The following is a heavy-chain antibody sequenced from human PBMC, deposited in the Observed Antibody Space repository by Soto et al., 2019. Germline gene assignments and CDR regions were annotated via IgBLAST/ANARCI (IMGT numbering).Heavy chain of an antibody. CDR2: IYYSGSS. Sequence: SETLSLTCTVSGGSISSYYWSWIRQPPGKGLEWIGYIYYSGSSNNNPSLKSRVTISIDTSKNQFSLKLSSVTAADTAMYYCARGHITTSPNWFDPWGQGTLVTVSS. D-gene: IGHD3-3*01. V-gene: IGHV4-59*01. J-gene: IGHJ5*02. CDR1: GGSISSYY. CDR3: ARGHITTSPNWFDP.